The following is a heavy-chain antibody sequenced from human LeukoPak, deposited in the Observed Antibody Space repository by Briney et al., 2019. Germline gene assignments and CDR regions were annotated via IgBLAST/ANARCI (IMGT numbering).Heavy chain of an antibody. CDR2: ISYDGSYK. D-gene: IGHD1-14*01. CDR3: AHLNRLFTY. CDR1: GFTFTNYA. V-gene: IGHV3-30*04. Sequence: GGSLRLSCAASGFTFTNYAMHWVRQAPGKGLEWVAVISYDGSYKDYADSVKGRFTISRDNSKNTLYLQMNSLRAEDTAVYYCAHLNRLFTYWGQGTLVTVSS. J-gene: IGHJ4*02.